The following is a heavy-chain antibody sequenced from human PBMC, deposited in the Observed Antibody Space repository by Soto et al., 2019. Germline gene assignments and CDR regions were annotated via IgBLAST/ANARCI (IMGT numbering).Heavy chain of an antibody. CDR3: ARHTPLVVAAKLGSFHFDY. D-gene: IGHD2-15*01. CDR1: GGSISSYY. CDR2: IYYSGST. V-gene: IGHV4-59*08. J-gene: IGHJ4*02. Sequence: SETLSLTCTVSGGSISSYYWSWIRQPPGKGLEWIGYIYYSGSTNYNPSLKSRVTISVDTSKNQFSLKLSSVTAADTAVYYCARHTPLVVAAKLGSFHFDYWGQGTLVTVSS.